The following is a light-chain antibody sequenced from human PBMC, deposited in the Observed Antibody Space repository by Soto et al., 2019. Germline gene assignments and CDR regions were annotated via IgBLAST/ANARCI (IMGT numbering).Light chain of an antibody. J-gene: IGLJ1*01. CDR1: SSNIGAGYD. CDR2: GNS. V-gene: IGLV1-40*01. Sequence: QAVVTQPPSVSGAPGQRVTISCTGNSSNIGAGYDVHWYQQLPGKAPKLLIFGNSHRPSGVPDRFFGSKSGTSASLAITGLQAEDEADYYCQSYDSTLSARYVFGTGTKLTVL. CDR3: QSYDSTLSARYV.